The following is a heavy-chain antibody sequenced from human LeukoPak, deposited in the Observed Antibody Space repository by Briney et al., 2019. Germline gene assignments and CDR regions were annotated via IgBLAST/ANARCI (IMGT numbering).Heavy chain of an antibody. CDR3: AKWTSGSGRRSHFDY. J-gene: IGHJ4*02. Sequence: GGSERLSCAASGFTFSSYAMSWVRQAPGKGLEWVSTISDSGTFTYYADSLKGRFTISRDNSKNTLYLQMNSLRAEDTAVYYCAKWTSGSGRRSHFDYWGQGTVDTVSS. CDR1: GFTFSSYA. CDR2: ISDSGTFT. D-gene: IGHD3-10*01. V-gene: IGHV3-23*01.